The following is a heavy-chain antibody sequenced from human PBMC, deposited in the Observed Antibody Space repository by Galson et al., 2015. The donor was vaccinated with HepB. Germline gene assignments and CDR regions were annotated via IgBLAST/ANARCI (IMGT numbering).Heavy chain of an antibody. CDR1: GGTFSSYA. V-gene: IGHV1-69*13. Sequence: SVKVSCKASGGTFSSYAVTWVRQAPGQGLEWMGGIIPIFGPANYAQKFQGRVTITADESTSTAYMELSSLRSEDTAVYYCARAGCSSTSCYGVYYFDYWGQGTLVTVSS. CDR3: ARAGCSSTSCYGVYYFDY. CDR2: IIPIFGPA. D-gene: IGHD2-2*01. J-gene: IGHJ4*02.